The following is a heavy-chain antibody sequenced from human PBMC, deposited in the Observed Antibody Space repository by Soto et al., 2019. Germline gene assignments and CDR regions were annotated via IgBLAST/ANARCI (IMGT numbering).Heavy chain of an antibody. V-gene: IGHV4-34*01. J-gene: IGHJ6*01. Sequence: SETLSLTCAVDGGSLSGYYCSRIRQPPGKGLEWIGEINHSGSTNYNPSLRSRVTISVDTSKNQFPLNLRSQTAAHTAVYYCVRVGYYDSWGYYYGMGVWERGTTVVVAS. CDR3: VRVGYYDSWGYYYGMGV. CDR1: GGSLSGYY. CDR2: INHSGST. D-gene: IGHD3-3*01.